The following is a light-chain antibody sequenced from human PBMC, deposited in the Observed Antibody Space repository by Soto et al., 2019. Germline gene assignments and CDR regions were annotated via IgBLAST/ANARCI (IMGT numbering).Light chain of an antibody. Sequence: DMVMTPSPNSRAVSLCERSTIKCKSSQSVLYSSNNKNYLAWYQQKPGQPPKLLIYWASTRESVVPDRFSCSGSGTDFTHTIRSLQAEDVAFYYFRQYLSTPQTCGQGTKVDTK. CDR3: RQYLSTPQT. CDR1: QSVLYSSNNKNY. J-gene: IGKJ1*01. V-gene: IGKV4-1*01. CDR2: WAS.